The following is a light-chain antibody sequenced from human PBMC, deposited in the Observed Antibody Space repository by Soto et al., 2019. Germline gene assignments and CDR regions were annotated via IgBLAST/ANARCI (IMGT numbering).Light chain of an antibody. CDR3: QQRSNWPRLT. J-gene: IGKJ4*01. Sequence: EIVLTQSPATPSLSPGERATLSCRASQSVSNYLAWYQQKPGQAPRLLIYDASNRATGIPAMFSGSGSGTDFTLTISSLEPEDFTVYYCQQRSNWPRLTFGGGTKVEIK. CDR2: DAS. V-gene: IGKV3-11*01. CDR1: QSVSNY.